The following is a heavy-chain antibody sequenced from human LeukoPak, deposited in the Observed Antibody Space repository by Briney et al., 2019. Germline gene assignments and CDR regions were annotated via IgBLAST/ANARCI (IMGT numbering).Heavy chain of an antibody. CDR3: ARDAYGSGSYYWFVP. D-gene: IGHD3-10*01. Sequence: ASVKVSCKASGYTFTGYYMHWVRQAPGQGLEWMGWINPNSGGTNNAQKFQGRVTMTRDTSISTAYMELNRLRSQDTAVYYCARDAYGSGSYYWFVPWGQGALVTVSS. CDR1: GYTFTGYY. J-gene: IGHJ5*02. CDR2: INPNSGGT. V-gene: IGHV1-2*02.